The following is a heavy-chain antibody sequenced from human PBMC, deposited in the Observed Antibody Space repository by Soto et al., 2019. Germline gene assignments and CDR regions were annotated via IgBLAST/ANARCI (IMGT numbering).Heavy chain of an antibody. CDR2: ISGSGGST. D-gene: IGHD3-22*01. CDR1: GFTFSSYA. CDR3: AKDLMIVVVNYYYYYGMDV. J-gene: IGHJ6*02. V-gene: IGHV3-23*01. Sequence: PGGSLRLSCAASGFTFSSYAMSWVRQAPGKGLEWVSAISGSGGSTYYADSVKGRFTISRDNSKNTLYLQMNSLRAEDTAVYYCAKDLMIVVVNYYYYYGMDVWGQGTTVTVSS.